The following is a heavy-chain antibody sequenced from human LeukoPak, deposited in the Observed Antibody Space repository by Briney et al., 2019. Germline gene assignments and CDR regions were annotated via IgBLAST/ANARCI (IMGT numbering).Heavy chain of an antibody. CDR2: ISSEESRP. J-gene: IGHJ4*02. Sequence: PGGSLRLSCATSGFTFSSYWMHWVRQAPGKGLGGVSRISSEESRPTDADSVKGRFTISRDNAKNTVYLQMNSLRAEDTAVYYCARVRAVAGTEVLYYFDYWGQGTLVTVSS. CDR1: GFTFSSYW. V-gene: IGHV3-74*01. CDR3: ARVRAVAGTEVLYYFDY. D-gene: IGHD6-19*01.